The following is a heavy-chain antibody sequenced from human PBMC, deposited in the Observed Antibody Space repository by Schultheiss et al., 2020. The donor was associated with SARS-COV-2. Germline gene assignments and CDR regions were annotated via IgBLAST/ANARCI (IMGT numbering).Heavy chain of an antibody. J-gene: IGHJ4*02. V-gene: IGHV3-66*01. CDR2: IYSGGSA. Sequence: GGSLRLSCAASGFTVSSSCMSWVRQAPGKGLEWVSVIYSGGSAYYADSVKGRFTISRDNSKNTLYLQMNSLRAEDTAVYYCAREGRGWYPIDYWGQGTLVTVSS. D-gene: IGHD6-19*01. CDR3: AREGRGWYPIDY. CDR1: GFTVSSSC.